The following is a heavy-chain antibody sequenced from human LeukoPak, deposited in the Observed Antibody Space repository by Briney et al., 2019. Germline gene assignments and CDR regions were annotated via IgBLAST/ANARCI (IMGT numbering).Heavy chain of an antibody. V-gene: IGHV3-74*01. CDR2: INGAQSDT. CDR1: GFTFSSYW. D-gene: IGHD4-11*01. J-gene: IGHJ4*02. Sequence: GGSLRLSCAASGFTFSSYWMHWVRQAPGKGLLWVARINGAQSDTIYADSVRGRLTISRDNAKNTLYLQINSLRAEDTAVYYCARAINYNLIDYWGQGTPVTVSS. CDR3: ARAINYNLIDY.